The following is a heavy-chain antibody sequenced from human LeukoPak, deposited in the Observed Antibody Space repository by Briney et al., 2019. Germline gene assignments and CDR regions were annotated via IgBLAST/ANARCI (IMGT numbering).Heavy chain of an antibody. CDR1: GGSISSGSYY. CDR2: IYYSGST. Sequence: SETLSLTCTVSGGSISSGSYYWSWLRQPPGKGLEWIGYIYYSGSTNYNPFLKSRVTISVDTSKNQFSLKLSSVTAADTAVYYCARRTYCSGGRCYGEYWFDPWGPGTLVTVSS. V-gene: IGHV4-61*01. D-gene: IGHD2-15*01. CDR3: ARRTYCSGGRCYGEYWFDP. J-gene: IGHJ5*02.